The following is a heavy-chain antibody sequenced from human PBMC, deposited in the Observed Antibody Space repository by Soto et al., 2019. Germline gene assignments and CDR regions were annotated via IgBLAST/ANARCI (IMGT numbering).Heavy chain of an antibody. CDR3: GKILVGATGHTDADS. CDR2: INHSGTT. D-gene: IGHD2-15*01. CDR1: GGSFSGYY. J-gene: IGHJ4*02. V-gene: IGHV4-34*01. Sequence: LSLTCAVYGGSFSGYYCSWIRQLPGKGLEWIGEINHSGTTNYNPSLKSRVTISADTSKNHFSLKLASVTAADTAVYYCGKILVGATGHTDADSWGPGTLVTVSS.